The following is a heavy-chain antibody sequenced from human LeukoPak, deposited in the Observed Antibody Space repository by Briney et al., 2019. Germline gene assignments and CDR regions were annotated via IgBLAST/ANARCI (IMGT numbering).Heavy chain of an antibody. Sequence: PGGSLRLSCAASGFTFSSYWMSWVRQAPGKGLEWVANIKQDGSEKYYVDSVKGRFTISRDNAKNSLYLQMNSLRAEDTAVYHCARETDSSGYYPSFDYWGQGTLVTVSS. CDR3: ARETDSSGYYPSFDY. D-gene: IGHD3-22*01. CDR1: GFTFSSYW. CDR2: IKQDGSEK. J-gene: IGHJ4*02. V-gene: IGHV3-7*01.